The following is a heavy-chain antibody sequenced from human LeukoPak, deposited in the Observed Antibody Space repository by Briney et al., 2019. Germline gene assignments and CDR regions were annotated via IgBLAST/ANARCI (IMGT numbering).Heavy chain of an antibody. CDR3: ASAKFWSGYSYYYYYMDV. J-gene: IGHJ6*03. V-gene: IGHV4-39*07. Sequence: SETLSLTRTVSGGSISSSSYYWSWIRHPPGKGLEWIGEINHSGSTNYNPSLKSRVTISVDTSKNQFSLKLSSVTAADTAVYYCASAKFWSGYSYYYYYMDVWGKGTTVTVSS. CDR2: INHSGST. D-gene: IGHD3-3*01. CDR1: GGSISSSSYY.